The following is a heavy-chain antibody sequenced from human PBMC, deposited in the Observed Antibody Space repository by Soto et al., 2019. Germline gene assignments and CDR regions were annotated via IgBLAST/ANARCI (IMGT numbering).Heavy chain of an antibody. CDR1: GFTFSNYA. CDR3: AKAPEWSGGSFGCSVY. CDR2: ISGGGARS. Sequence: GGSLRLSWAASGFTFSNYAMTWVRQAPGKVLEWVSSISGGGARSYYASSVEGRRTISRDNSKNTLYLQMNSLSADDRAVYYCAKAPEWSGGSFGCSVYWGQGLLVTVSS. V-gene: IGHV3-23*01. J-gene: IGHJ4*02. D-gene: IGHD3-3*01.